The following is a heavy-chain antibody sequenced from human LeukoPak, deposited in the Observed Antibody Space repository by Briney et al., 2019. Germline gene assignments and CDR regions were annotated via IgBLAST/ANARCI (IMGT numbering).Heavy chain of an antibody. CDR1: GGPISGSRT. CDR2: IHDDGRT. V-gene: IGHV4-39*07. J-gene: IGHJ4*02. Sequence: PSETLSLTCTVSGGPISGSRTWGWVRQPPGKGLEWIGNIHDDGRTASNQSLKSRVTISLDTSTNQFSLQVNSVTAADTAFYYCARVLTAAGLDFWGQGILVTISS. D-gene: IGHD6-25*01. CDR3: ARVLTAAGLDF.